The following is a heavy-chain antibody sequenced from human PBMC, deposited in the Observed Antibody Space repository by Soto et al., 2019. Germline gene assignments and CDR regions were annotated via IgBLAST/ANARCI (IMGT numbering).Heavy chain of an antibody. CDR2: IRSKAYGGTT. D-gene: IGHD3-10*01. J-gene: IGHJ6*02. CDR1: GFTFGDYA. CDR3: TRDSEVVRYYYYGMDV. Sequence: SLRLSCTASGFTFGDYAMSWFRQAPGEGREWVGFIRSKAYGGTTEYAASVKGRFTISRDDSKSIAYLQMNSLKTEYTAVYYCTRDSEVVRYYYYGMDVWGQGTTVTVSS. V-gene: IGHV3-49*03.